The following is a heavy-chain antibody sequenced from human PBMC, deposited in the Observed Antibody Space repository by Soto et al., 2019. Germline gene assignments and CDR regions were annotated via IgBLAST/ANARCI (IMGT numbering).Heavy chain of an antibody. J-gene: IGHJ6*02. Sequence: EVQVVESGGDLVQPGGSLRLSCVASGFTFSRSWMSWVRQTPGKGLEWVANIKSDGSEKHYVDSVKGRFTISRDNAKNSLYLQMNRLRAEDTAVYYGARVAGGGGMDVWGQASTVTVS. V-gene: IGHV3-7*03. D-gene: IGHD2-15*01. CDR3: ARVAGGGGMDV. CDR2: IKSDGSEK. CDR1: GFTFSRSW.